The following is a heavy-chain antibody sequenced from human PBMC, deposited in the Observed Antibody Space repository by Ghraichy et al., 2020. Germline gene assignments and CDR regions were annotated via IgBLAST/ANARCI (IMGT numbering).Heavy chain of an antibody. V-gene: IGHV3-30*03. Sequence: GGSLRLSCAASGFTFSSYGMHWVRQAPGKGLEWVAVISSDGSNKYYADSVKGRFTISRDNSKNTLYLQMNSLRAEDTAVYYCAGELTRYYGMDVWGQGTTVTVSS. J-gene: IGHJ6*02. CDR3: AGELTRYYGMDV. D-gene: IGHD1-26*01. CDR2: ISSDGSNK. CDR1: GFTFSSYG.